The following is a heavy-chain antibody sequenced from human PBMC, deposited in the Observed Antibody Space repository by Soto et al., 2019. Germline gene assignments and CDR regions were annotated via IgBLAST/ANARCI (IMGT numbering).Heavy chain of an antibody. J-gene: IGHJ5*02. V-gene: IGHV4-59*01. CDR3: ARAVGYSSSTSCWQPKSFDP. CDR2: IYYSGST. CDR1: GGSISSYY. D-gene: IGHD2-2*01. Sequence: SETLSLTCTVSGGSISSYYWSWIRQPPGKGLEWIGYIYYSGSTNYNPSLKSRVTISVDTSKNQFSLKLSSVTAADTAVYYCARAVGYSSSTSCWQPKSFDPWGQEALVTGSS.